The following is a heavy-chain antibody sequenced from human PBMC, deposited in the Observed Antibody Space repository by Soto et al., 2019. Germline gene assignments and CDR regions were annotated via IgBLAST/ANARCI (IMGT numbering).Heavy chain of an antibody. D-gene: IGHD3-10*01. CDR3: ARDHLLWFGELYYYYYGMDV. CDR1: GFTFSDYY. V-gene: IGHV3-11*05. J-gene: IGHJ6*02. CDR2: ISSSSSYT. Sequence: GGSLRLSCAASGFTFSDYYMSWIRQAPGKGLEWVSYISSSSSYTNYADSVKGRFTISRDNAKNSLYLQMNSLRAEDTAVYYCARDHLLWFGELYYYYYGMDVWGQGTTVTVSS.